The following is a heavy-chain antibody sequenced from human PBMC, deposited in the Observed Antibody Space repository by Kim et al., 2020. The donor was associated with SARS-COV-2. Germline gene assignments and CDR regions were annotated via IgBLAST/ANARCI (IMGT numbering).Heavy chain of an antibody. V-gene: IGHV3-23*01. D-gene: IGHD2-15*01. CDR3: AKTRGYCSGGSCYQDY. Sequence: SVKGRFTISRDNSKNTLYLQRNSLRAEDTAVYYCAKTRGYCSGGSCYQDYWGQGTLVTVSS. J-gene: IGHJ4*02.